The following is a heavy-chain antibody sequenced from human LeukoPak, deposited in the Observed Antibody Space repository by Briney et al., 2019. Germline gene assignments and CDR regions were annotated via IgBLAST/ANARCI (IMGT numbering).Heavy chain of an antibody. D-gene: IGHD1-26*01. CDR1: GFTFSSYS. J-gene: IGHJ4*02. CDR3: ARDVLWRYSCSAYFDY. Sequence: PGGSLRLSCAASGFTFSSYSMNWVRQAPGKGLEWVSSISSSSSYIYYADSVKGRFTISRDNAKNSLYLQMNSLRAEDTAVYYCARDVLWRYSCSAYFDYWGQGTLVTVSS. CDR2: ISSSSSYI. V-gene: IGHV3-21*01.